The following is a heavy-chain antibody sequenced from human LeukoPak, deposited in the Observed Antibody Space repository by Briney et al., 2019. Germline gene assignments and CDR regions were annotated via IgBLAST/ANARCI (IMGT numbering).Heavy chain of an antibody. Sequence: GGSLRLSCAASGFTFSSYSMNWVRQAPGRGLEWVSYISSSGSTIYYADSVKGRFTISRDNAKNSLYLQMNSLRAEDTAVYYCARDPDYRFGELLYLCPDYWGQGTLVTVSS. CDR3: ARDPDYRFGELLYLCPDY. CDR2: ISSSGSTI. D-gene: IGHD3-10*01. V-gene: IGHV3-48*04. CDR1: GFTFSSYS. J-gene: IGHJ4*02.